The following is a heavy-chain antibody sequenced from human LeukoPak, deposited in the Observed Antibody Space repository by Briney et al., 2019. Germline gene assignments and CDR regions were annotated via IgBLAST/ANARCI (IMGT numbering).Heavy chain of an antibody. CDR1: GFTFRSYS. D-gene: IGHD6-13*01. V-gene: IGHV3-48*01. J-gene: IGHJ4*02. Sequence: GGSMRLSCVVSGFTFRSYSMNWVRQAPGKGLEWVSYISSSSSTIYYADSVKGRFTISRDNAKNSLYLQMNSLRAEDTAVYYCARDGYSSSCPKDWGQGTLVTVSS. CDR2: ISSSSSTI. CDR3: ARDGYSSSCPKD.